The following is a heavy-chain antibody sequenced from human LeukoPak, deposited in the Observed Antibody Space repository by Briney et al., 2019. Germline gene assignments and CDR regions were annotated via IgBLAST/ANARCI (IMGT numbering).Heavy chain of an antibody. Sequence: ASVKVSCKASGYTFTGYYMHWVRQAPGQGFEWMGRINPNSGGTNYAQKFQGRVTMTRDTSISTAYMELSRLRSDDTAVYYCARDLSWGSDAFDIWGQGTMFTVSS. CDR1: GYTFTGYY. CDR2: INPNSGGT. J-gene: IGHJ3*02. CDR3: ARDLSWGSDAFDI. D-gene: IGHD6-13*01. V-gene: IGHV1-2*06.